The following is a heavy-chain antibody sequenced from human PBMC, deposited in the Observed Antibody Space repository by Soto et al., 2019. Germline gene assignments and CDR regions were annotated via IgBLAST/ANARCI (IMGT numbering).Heavy chain of an antibody. CDR3: AKRRWVRQLGPCFY. V-gene: IGHV3-30*18. D-gene: IGHD6-6*01. CDR1: GFTFSSYG. CDR2: ISYDGSNK. J-gene: IGHJ4*02. Sequence: PGGSLRLSCAASGFTFSSYGMHWVRQAPGKGLEWVAVISYDGSNKYYADSVKGRFTISRDNSKNTLYLKMNSLRAEDTAVYYCAKRRWVRQLGPCFYCGQGTFLTVST.